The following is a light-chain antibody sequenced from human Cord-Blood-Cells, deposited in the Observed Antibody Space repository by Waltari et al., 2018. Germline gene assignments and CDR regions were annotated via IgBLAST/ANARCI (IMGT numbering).Light chain of an antibody. J-gene: IGKJ2*03. CDR3: QQSYSTPLYS. CDR1: QSISSY. V-gene: IGKV1-39*01. Sequence: DIQMTQSPSSLSASVGDSVTINCRASQSISSYLNWYQQKPGKAPKLLIYAASSLQSGVPSRFSGSGSGTDFTLTISSLQPEDFATYYCQQSYSTPLYSFGQGTKLEIK. CDR2: AAS.